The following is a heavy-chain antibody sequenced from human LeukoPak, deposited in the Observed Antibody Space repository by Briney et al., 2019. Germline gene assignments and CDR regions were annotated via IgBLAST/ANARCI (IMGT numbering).Heavy chain of an antibody. CDR2: ISGTGDDT. CDR3: AQALLKQFLPFAH. CDR1: GFTFSTYA. Sequence: GGSLRLSCAASGFTFSTYAMSGVRQAPGKGRECGATISGTGDDTYYADSVKGRFTFSRDNAKNTLYLQMNSLRADGTAFYYCAQALLKQFLPFAHGGQGSLVTVSS. J-gene: IGHJ4*02. V-gene: IGHV3-23*01. D-gene: IGHD2-8*01.